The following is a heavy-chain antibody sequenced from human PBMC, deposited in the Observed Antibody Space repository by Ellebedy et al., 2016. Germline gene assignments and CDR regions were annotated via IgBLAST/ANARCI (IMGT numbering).Heavy chain of an antibody. CDR1: GYTFTSYY. V-gene: IGHV1-46*01. D-gene: IGHD2-15*01. J-gene: IGHJ1*01. CDR3: ARASGGWGYFQH. Sequence: ASVKVSCKTSGYTFTSYYIYWVRQAPGQGLEWMGIIDPSGATTAYAQKFQGRVTMTRDTSTSTVYVELSSLRPEDTAVYYCARASGGWGYFQHWGQGTLVTVSS. CDR2: IDPSGATT.